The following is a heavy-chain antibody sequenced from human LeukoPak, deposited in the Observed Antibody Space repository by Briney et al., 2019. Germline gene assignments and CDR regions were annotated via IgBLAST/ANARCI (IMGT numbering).Heavy chain of an antibody. CDR3: ARDASSTVSDGGSDWFDP. J-gene: IGHJ5*02. CDR1: GYTFTGYY. CDR2: INPNSGGT. D-gene: IGHD4-17*01. V-gene: IGHV1-2*04. Sequence: ASVKVSCTASGYTFTGYYMHWVRQAPGQGLEWMGWINPNSGGTNYAQKFQGWVTMTRDTSISTAYMELSRLRSDDTAVYYCARDASSTVSDGGSDWFDPWGQGTLVTVSS.